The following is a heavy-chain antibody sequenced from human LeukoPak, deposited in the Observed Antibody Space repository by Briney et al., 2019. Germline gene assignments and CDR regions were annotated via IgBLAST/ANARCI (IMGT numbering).Heavy chain of an antibody. V-gene: IGHV3-7*01. CDR3: ASELGAVPTYYYYYMDV. D-gene: IGHD1-26*01. Sequence: GGSRRLSCAASGFTFSAYWMSWVRQAPGKGLEWVANIKEDESVKFYVDSVRGRFTISRDNAKNSVYLQMSGLRGDDTAVYYCASELGAVPTYYYYYMDVWGKGTTVTISS. J-gene: IGHJ6*03. CDR1: GFTFSAYW. CDR2: IKEDESVK.